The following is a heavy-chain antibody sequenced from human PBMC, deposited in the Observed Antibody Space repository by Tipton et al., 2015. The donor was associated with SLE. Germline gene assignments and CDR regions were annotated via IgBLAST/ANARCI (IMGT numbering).Heavy chain of an antibody. V-gene: IGHV4-34*01. D-gene: IGHD4-17*01. CDR3: AGGQDDFGDY. Sequence: TLSLTCAVYGGSFSGYYWSWIRQPPGKGLEWIGEISHSGGINYSPSLKSRVTISVDTSKNQFSLKLSSVTAADTAVYYCAGGQDDFGDYWGQGTLVTVSS. CDR2: ISHSGGI. CDR1: GGSFSGYY. J-gene: IGHJ4*02.